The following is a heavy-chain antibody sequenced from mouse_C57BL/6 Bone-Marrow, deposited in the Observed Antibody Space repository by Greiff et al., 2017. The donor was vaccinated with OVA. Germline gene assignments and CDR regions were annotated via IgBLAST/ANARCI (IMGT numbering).Heavy chain of an antibody. D-gene: IGHD1-1*01. V-gene: IGHV1-81*01. Sequence: VQGVESGAELARPGASVKLSCKASGYTFTSYGISWVKQRTGQGLEWIGEIYPRSGNTYYNEKFKGKATLTADKSSSTAYMELRSLTSEDSAVYFCARRDYGRPAYWGQGTLVTVSA. CDR3: ARRDYGRPAY. J-gene: IGHJ3*01. CDR1: GYTFTSYG. CDR2: IYPRSGNT.